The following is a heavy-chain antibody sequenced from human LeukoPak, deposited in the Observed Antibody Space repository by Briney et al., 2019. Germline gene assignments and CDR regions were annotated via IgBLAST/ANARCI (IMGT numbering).Heavy chain of an antibody. Sequence: GESLKISCKGSGYSFTSYWIGWVRQMPGKGPEWMGIIYPGDSDTRYSPSFQGQVTISADKSISTAYLQWSSLKASDTAMYYCARRSIWFGELFYFDYWGQGTLVTVSS. D-gene: IGHD3-10*01. CDR3: ARRSIWFGELFYFDY. V-gene: IGHV5-51*01. J-gene: IGHJ4*02. CDR1: GYSFTSYW. CDR2: IYPGDSDT.